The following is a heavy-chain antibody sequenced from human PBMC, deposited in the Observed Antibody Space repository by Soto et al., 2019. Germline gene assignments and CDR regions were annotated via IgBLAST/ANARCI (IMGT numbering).Heavy chain of an antibody. D-gene: IGHD2-2*01. J-gene: IGHJ6*02. CDR2: INSGGSST. Sequence: PGGSLRLSCAASGFTFSSYWMHWVRQAPGKGLVWVSRINSGGSSTSYADSVKGRFTISRDNSKNTLYLQMNSLRAEDTAVYYCAKDPVGCSSTSCPYGSYYGMDVWGQGTTVTVSS. V-gene: IGHV3-74*01. CDR3: AKDPVGCSSTSCPYGSYYGMDV. CDR1: GFTFSSYW.